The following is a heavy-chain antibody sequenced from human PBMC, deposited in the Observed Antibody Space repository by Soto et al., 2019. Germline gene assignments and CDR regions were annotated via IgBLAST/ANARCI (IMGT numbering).Heavy chain of an antibody. CDR2: IYSSGTT. Sequence: PSETLSLTCSVSGDSISTYYWSWIRQPPGKGLEWLGYIYSSGTTNYNPSLKSRVTISVDTSKSQFSLNLSSVTAADTAVYYCARLIGDSWLDSWGQGTLVTVSS. J-gene: IGHJ5*01. CDR3: ARLIGDSWLDS. V-gene: IGHV4-59*08. CDR1: GDSISTYY.